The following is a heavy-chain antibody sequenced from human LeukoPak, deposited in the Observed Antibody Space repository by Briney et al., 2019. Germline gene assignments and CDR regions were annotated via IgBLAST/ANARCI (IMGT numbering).Heavy chain of an antibody. J-gene: IGHJ4*02. CDR3: ARDGVTMVRGSIVD. CDR1: GGSISSGGYY. Sequence: SETLSLTCTVSGGSISSGGYYWSWIRQHPGKGLEWIGYIYYSGSTYYNPSLKSRATISVDTSKNQFSLKLSSVTAADTAVYYCARDGVTMVRGSIVDWGQGTLVTVSS. D-gene: IGHD3-10*01. V-gene: IGHV4-31*03. CDR2: IYYSGST.